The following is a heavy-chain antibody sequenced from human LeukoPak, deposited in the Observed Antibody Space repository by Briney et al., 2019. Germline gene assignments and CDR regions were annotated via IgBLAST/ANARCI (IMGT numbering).Heavy chain of an antibody. CDR1: GFTFSSHA. Sequence: GGSLRNSCAASGFTFSSHAMSGVRQAAGKGLESVSVFSGSGGSNYYADSVKGRFTICSDNSKNTLSLQMNSLRDEDTAVYQCAKSGVGSSSAHYYWGQGILVTVSS. CDR2: FSGSGGSN. V-gene: IGHV3-23*01. J-gene: IGHJ4*02. D-gene: IGHD5-12*01. CDR3: AKSGVGSSSAHYY.